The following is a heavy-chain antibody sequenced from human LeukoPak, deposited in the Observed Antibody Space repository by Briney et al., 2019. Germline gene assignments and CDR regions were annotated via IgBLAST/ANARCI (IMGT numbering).Heavy chain of an antibody. V-gene: IGHV3-9*03. J-gene: IGHJ4*02. D-gene: IGHD5-18*01. CDR1: GFPFDDYA. Sequence: GRSLRLFCAASGFPFDDYAMQWVRQAPGKGLVWVSGISWNSGSIGYADSVKGRFTISRDNAKNSLYLQMNSLRAEDMALYYCAKDFSSGGYSQGPMDYWGQGTLVTVSS. CDR2: ISWNSGSI. CDR3: AKDFSSGGYSQGPMDY.